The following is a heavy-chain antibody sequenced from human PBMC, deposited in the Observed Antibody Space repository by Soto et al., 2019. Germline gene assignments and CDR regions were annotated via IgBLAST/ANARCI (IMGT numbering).Heavy chain of an antibody. CDR3: AKAFYYYDSSGPVDY. CDR2: ISYDGSNK. Sequence: QTGGSLRLSCAASGFTFSSYGMHWVRQAPGKGLEWVAVISYDGSNKYYADSVKGRFTISRDNSKNTLYLQMNSLRAEDTAVYYCAKAFYYYDSSGPVDYWGQGTLVTVSS. D-gene: IGHD3-22*01. J-gene: IGHJ4*02. V-gene: IGHV3-30*18. CDR1: GFTFSSYG.